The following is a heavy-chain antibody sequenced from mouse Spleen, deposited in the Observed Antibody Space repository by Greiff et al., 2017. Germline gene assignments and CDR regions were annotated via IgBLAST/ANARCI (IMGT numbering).Heavy chain of an antibody. CDR3: ARRGVFTTVVGANYFDY. CDR2: IDPEDGET. J-gene: IGHJ2*01. Sequence: EVKVVESGAELVKPGASVKLSCTASGFNIKDYYMHWVKQRTEQGLEWIGRIDPEDGETKYAPKFQGKATITADTSSNTAYLQLSSLTSEDTAVYYCARRGVFTTVVGANYFDYWGQGTTLTVSS. V-gene: IGHV14-2*01. D-gene: IGHD1-1*01. CDR1: GFNIKDYY.